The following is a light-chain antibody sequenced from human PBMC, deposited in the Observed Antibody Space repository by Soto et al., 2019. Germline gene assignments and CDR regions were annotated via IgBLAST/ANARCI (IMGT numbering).Light chain of an antibody. CDR3: AAWDDRGPYAV. CDR1: GSNIGKNY. J-gene: IGLJ7*01. CDR2: KDN. V-gene: IGLV1-47*01. Sequence: QSVLTQPPSVSGTPGQRVTISCSGSGSNIGKNYVYWYQQVPGTAPKLLIYKDNQRPSGVPDRFSVSKSGTSASLAISGLRSEDEADYYCAAWDDRGPYAVFGGGTQRTVL.